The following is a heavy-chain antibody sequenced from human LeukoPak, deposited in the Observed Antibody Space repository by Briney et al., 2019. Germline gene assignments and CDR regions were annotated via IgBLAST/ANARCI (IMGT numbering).Heavy chain of an antibody. CDR1: GGSISSSSYY. CDR3: ARQEYSGSYRGTGGGVDY. V-gene: IGHV4-39*01. Sequence: KPSETLSLTCTVSGGSISSSSYYWGWIRQPPGKGLEWIGSIYYSGSTYYNPSLKSRVTISVDTSKNQFSLELSSVTAADTAVYYCARQEYSGSYRGTGGGVDYWGQGTLVTVSS. CDR2: IYYSGST. D-gene: IGHD1-26*01. J-gene: IGHJ4*02.